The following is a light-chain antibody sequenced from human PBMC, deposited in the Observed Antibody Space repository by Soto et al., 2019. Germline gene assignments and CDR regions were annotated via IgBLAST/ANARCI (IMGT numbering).Light chain of an antibody. CDR2: DAS. J-gene: IGKJ4*01. CDR3: QQFNNYLLT. V-gene: IGKV1-5*01. CDR1: QTISSW. Sequence: QMTQSPSTLSGSVGDRVTITCRASQTISSWLAWYQQKPGEPPNLLIYDASSLESGVPSRFSGSGSGTDFTLTISSLQPEDSATYFCQQFNNYLLTFGGGTKVDIK.